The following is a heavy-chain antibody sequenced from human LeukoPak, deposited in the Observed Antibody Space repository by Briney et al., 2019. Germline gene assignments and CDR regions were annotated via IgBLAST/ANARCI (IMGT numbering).Heavy chain of an antibody. Sequence: SVKVSCKTSGGTFNNSAISWVRQAPGQGLEWMGGIMPLFGTAGYAQKFQGRVTITKDESTRTVYLELTSLTSDDTAVYYSARDVHGDYGSGWFDPWGEGTIVSVLS. CDR1: GGTFNNSA. CDR2: IMPLFGTA. J-gene: IGHJ5*02. D-gene: IGHD4-17*01. V-gene: IGHV1-69*05. CDR3: ARDVHGDYGSGWFDP.